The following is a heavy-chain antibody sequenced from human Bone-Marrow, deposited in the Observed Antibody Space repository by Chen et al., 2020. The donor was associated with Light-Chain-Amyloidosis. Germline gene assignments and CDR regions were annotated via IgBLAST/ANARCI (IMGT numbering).Heavy chain of an antibody. D-gene: IGHD1-26*01. J-gene: IGHJ4*02. CDR1: GFTFSSYS. CDR3: ARDTRSSVGGY. Sequence: EVQLVESGGGLVQPGGSLRLSCAASGFTFSSYSMNWVRQAPGKGLEWISYISTGSSTIYYADSVKGRFTISRDNAKNSLYLQMNSLRAEDTAVYYCARDTRSSVGGYWGQGTLVTVSS. CDR2: ISTGSSTI. V-gene: IGHV3-48*01.